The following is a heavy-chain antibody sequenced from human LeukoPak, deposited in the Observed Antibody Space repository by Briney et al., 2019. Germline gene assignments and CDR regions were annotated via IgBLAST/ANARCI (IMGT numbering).Heavy chain of an antibody. Sequence: GRSLRLSCAASGFTFSSYAMRWVRQAPGKGLEWVAVISYDGSNKYYADSVKGRFTISRDNSKNTLYLQMNSLRSDDTAVYYCARVSYYDSSGRGYFDLWGRGTLVTVSS. CDR1: GFTFSSYA. CDR2: ISYDGSNK. V-gene: IGHV3-30*04. D-gene: IGHD3-22*01. J-gene: IGHJ2*01. CDR3: ARVSYYDSSGRGYFDL.